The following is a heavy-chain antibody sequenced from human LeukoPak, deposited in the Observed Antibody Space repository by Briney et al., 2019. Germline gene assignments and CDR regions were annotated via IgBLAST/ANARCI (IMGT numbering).Heavy chain of an antibody. Sequence: PGGSLRLSCAASGFTFSSYSMNWVRQAPGKGLEWVSYISSSSSTIYYADSVKGRFTISRDNAKNSLYLQMNSLRAEDTAVYYCARGSFRDSSGWFDYWGQGTLVTVSS. D-gene: IGHD6-19*01. V-gene: IGHV3-48*01. CDR2: ISSSSSTI. J-gene: IGHJ4*02. CDR1: GFTFSSYS. CDR3: ARGSFRDSSGWFDY.